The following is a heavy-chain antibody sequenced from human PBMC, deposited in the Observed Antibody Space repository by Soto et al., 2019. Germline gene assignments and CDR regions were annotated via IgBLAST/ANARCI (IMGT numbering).Heavy chain of an antibody. J-gene: IGHJ6*02. CDR3: TTDAKDIVVVDAYYGMDV. V-gene: IGHV3-15*07. CDR2: IKSKTDGGTT. D-gene: IGHD2-15*01. CDR1: GFTFSNAW. Sequence: GGSLRLSCAASGFTFSNAWMNWVRQAPGKGLEWVGRIKSKTDGGTTDYAAPVKGRFTISRDDSKNTLYLQMNSLKTEDTAVYYCTTDAKDIVVVDAYYGMDVWGQGTTVTVSS.